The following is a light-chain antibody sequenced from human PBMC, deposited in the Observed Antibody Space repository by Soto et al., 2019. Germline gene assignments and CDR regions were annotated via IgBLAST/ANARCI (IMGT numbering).Light chain of an antibody. J-gene: IGKJ5*01. Sequence: EVVMTQSPVTLSVSPGERATLSCRASQSVSTNLAWYQQKPGQAPRVLIYGASTRATGVPVSFSGSGSGTDFTLTISRLEPEDFAVYYCQQYVSAPITFGQGTRLEIK. CDR2: GAS. V-gene: IGKV3-20*01. CDR1: QSVSTN. CDR3: QQYVSAPIT.